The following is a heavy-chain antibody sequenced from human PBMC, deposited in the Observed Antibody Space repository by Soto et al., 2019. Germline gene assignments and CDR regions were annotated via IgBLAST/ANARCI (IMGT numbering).Heavy chain of an antibody. D-gene: IGHD3-3*01. V-gene: IGHV4-30-2*01. Sequence: PSETLSLTCAVSGGSISSGGYSWSWIRQPPGKGLEWIGYIYHSGSTYYNPSLKSRVTISVDRSKNQFSLKLSSVTAADTAVYYCARGGFLEWFRNWFDPWGQGTLVTSPQ. CDR2: IYHSGST. CDR3: ARGGFLEWFRNWFDP. J-gene: IGHJ5*02. CDR1: GGSISSGGYS.